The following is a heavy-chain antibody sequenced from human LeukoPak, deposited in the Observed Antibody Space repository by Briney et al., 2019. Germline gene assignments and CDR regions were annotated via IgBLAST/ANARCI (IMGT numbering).Heavy chain of an antibody. CDR2: LHPTGST. J-gene: IGHJ4*02. CDR1: GVSISSGNYY. Sequence: TSETLSLTCTVSGVSISSGNYYWTWIRQHPGKGLEWIGCLHPTGSTHYNPSLKGRLSISVGTSKNQFSLRLNSVPAADTAVYYCVIYRGDYGGDTVYFDYWGQGTHVTGSA. V-gene: IGHV4-31*03. CDR3: VIYRGDYGGDTVYFDY. D-gene: IGHD4-23*01.